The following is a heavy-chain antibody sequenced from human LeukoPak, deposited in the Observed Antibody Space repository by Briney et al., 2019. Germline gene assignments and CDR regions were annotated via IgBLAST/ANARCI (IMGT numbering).Heavy chain of an antibody. Sequence: ASVKVSCKASGYTYTSYGISWVRQAPGQGLVWMGWINTYNGDTNYIQKFQGRVTVTTDTSTTTACMELRSLRAEDTAVYYCAAQQYPSDAFDIWGQGTMVTVSS. CDR3: AAQQYPSDAFDI. CDR2: INTYNGDT. V-gene: IGHV1-18*01. CDR1: GYTYTSYG. D-gene: IGHD2-2*01. J-gene: IGHJ3*02.